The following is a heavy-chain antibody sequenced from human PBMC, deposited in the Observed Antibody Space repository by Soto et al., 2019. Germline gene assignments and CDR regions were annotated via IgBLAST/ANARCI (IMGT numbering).Heavy chain of an antibody. CDR1: GGSISSSSYY. J-gene: IGHJ6*03. CDR3: ARYGDSTRNYSYMDV. V-gene: IGHV4-39*02. Sequence: QLQLQEWGPGLVKPSETLSLTCTVSGGSISSSSYYWGWIRQPPGKGLEWIGSVYNSGSTYYNPSLKSRVTIAVDTSKTPCSLNLSSVTAADTAVYYCARYGDSTRNYSYMDVWGKGTTVTVSS. CDR2: VYNSGST. D-gene: IGHD4-17*01.